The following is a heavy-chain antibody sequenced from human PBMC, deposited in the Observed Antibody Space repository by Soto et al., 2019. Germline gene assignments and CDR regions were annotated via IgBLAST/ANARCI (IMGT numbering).Heavy chain of an antibody. CDR2: INHRGST. CDR1: GESFIGYY. Sequence: QVHLQQWGAGLLKPSETMSLTCAVYGESFIGYYWTWIRQPPGKGLEWIGEINHRGSTHYNPSLNSRVTISIDTSKNQFSRKLTSVTAADTTVDYCARTDIVTTNWFDPWGQGTLVTVSS. J-gene: IGHJ5*02. V-gene: IGHV4-34*02. D-gene: IGHD5-12*01. CDR3: ARTDIVTTNWFDP.